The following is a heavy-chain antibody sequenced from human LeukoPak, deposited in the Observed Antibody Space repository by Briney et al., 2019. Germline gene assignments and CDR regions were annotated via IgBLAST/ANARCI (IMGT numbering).Heavy chain of an antibody. CDR1: GFTFSSYS. V-gene: IGHV3-21*01. CDR3: ARDGIQGAFDY. D-gene: IGHD1-14*01. J-gene: IGHJ4*02. Sequence: GGSLRLSCAASGFTFSSYSMNWVRQAPGKGLEWVSSISSSSYIYYADSVKGRFTISRDNAKNSLYLQMNSLRAEDTAVYYCARDGIQGAFDYWGQGTLVTVSS. CDR2: ISSSSYI.